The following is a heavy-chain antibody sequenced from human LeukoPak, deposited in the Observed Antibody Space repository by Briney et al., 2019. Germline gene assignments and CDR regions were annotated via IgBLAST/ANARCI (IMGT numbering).Heavy chain of an antibody. CDR3: ARDYGGKLDY. J-gene: IGHJ4*01. Sequence: SETLSLTCAVYGGSFSDYYWSWIRQPPGKGLEWIGEITHSGSTNYTPSLKGRLTISVDTSKNQFSLTLTSVTEADTALYFCARDYGGKLDYWGHGTLVSVSS. V-gene: IGHV4-34*01. CDR2: ITHSGST. CDR1: GGSFSDYY. D-gene: IGHD3-10*01.